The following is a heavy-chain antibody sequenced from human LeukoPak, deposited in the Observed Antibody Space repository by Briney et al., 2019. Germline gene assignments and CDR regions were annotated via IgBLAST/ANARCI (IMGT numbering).Heavy chain of an antibody. Sequence: SVKVSCKASGGTFSSYAISWVRQAPGQGLEWMGGMIPIFGTANYEQKSQGSVTITADESPSTAYMELSSLRSEGTAVYYCASGLGYCSSTSCLYYYGMDVWGRGKTVIVSS. J-gene: IGHJ6*02. CDR2: MIPIFGTA. D-gene: IGHD2-2*01. V-gene: IGHV1-69*13. CDR3: ASGLGYCSSTSCLYYYGMDV. CDR1: GGTFSSYA.